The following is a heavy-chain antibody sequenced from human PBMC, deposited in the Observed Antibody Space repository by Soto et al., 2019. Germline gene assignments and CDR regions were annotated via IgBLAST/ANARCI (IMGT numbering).Heavy chain of an antibody. D-gene: IGHD6-13*01. Sequence: TGGSLRLSCAASGFTFNTYTMNWVRQAPGKGLEWVSAISGGSTYSADSVKGRFTISRDNSKNTPYLQMNSLRAEDTAVYYCAKFRNQQLTEFDYWGQGTLVTVSS. V-gene: IGHV3-23*01. CDR2: ISGGST. J-gene: IGHJ4*02. CDR3: AKFRNQQLTEFDY. CDR1: GFTFNTYT.